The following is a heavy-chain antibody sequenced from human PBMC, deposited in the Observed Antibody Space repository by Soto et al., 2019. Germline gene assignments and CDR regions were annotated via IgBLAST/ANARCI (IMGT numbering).Heavy chain of an antibody. CDR2: IYWNDDK. D-gene: IGHD3-22*01. CDR3: AHDYYDGGCYYPHDAFDI. V-gene: IGHV2-5*01. J-gene: IGHJ3*02. CDR1: GFSLSTSGVG. Sequence: QITLKESGPTLVIPTQTLTLTCTFSGFSLSTSGVGVGWIRQPPGKALEWLALIYWNDDKRYSPSLKSRLTIPKDTSKNQVVLTMTNMDPVDTATYYCAHDYYDGGCYYPHDAFDIWGQGTMVTVSS.